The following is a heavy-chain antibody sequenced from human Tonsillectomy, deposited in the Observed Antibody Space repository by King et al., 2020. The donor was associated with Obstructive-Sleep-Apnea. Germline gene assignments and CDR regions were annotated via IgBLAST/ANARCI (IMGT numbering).Heavy chain of an antibody. V-gene: IGHV3-30*02. CDR3: AKVRDIVVVVAATNFDY. Sequence: QLVQSGGGVVQPGGSLRLSCAASGFTFSTYGMHGVRQAPGKGLEGVAFIRFDGSNQYFSDSVKGRFTIYRDNSRNTLYLQMNSLRTEDTAVYYCAKVRDIVVVVAATNFDYWGQGTLVTVSS. CDR1: GFTFSTYG. D-gene: IGHD2-15*01. CDR2: IRFDGSNQ. J-gene: IGHJ4*02.